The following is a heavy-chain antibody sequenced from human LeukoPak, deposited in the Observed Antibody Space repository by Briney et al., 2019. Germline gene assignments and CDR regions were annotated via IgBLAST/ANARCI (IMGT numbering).Heavy chain of an antibody. CDR3: VRNILTGYSDY. Sequence: ASVKVSCKASGYTFTNYYIHWVRQAPGQGLEWMGIINPSGGSTSYAQKFQGRVTMTRDTSTSTVYMELSSLRSEDTAVYYCVRNILTGYSDYWGQGTLVSVSS. V-gene: IGHV1-46*01. CDR1: GYTFTNYY. D-gene: IGHD3-9*01. CDR2: INPSGGST. J-gene: IGHJ4*02.